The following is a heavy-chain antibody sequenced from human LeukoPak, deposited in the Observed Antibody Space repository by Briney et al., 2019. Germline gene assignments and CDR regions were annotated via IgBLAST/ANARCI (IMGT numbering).Heavy chain of an antibody. D-gene: IGHD2-15*01. CDR2: IYHSGST. J-gene: IGHJ5*02. V-gene: IGHV4-38-2*02. Sequence: SETLSLTCTVSGYSIGSGYYWGWIRQPPGKGLEWIGSIYHSGSTYYNPSLKSRVTISVDTSKNQFSLKLSSVTAADTAVYYCARDRCSGGSCFNWFDPWGQGTLVTVSS. CDR1: GYSIGSGYY. CDR3: ARDRCSGGSCFNWFDP.